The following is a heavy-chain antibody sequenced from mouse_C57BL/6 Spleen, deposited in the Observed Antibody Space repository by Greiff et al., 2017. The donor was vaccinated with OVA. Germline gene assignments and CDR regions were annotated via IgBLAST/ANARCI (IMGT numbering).Heavy chain of an antibody. D-gene: IGHD1-1*01. CDR1: GFSLTSYG. Sequence: QVQLQQSGPGLVQPSQSLSITCTVSGFSLTSYGVHWVRQSPGKGLEWLGVIWSGGSTDYNAAFISRLSISKDNSKSQVFFKMNSLQADDTAIYYCASPITTVVATNAMDYWGQGTSVTVSS. CDR3: ASPITTVVATNAMDY. J-gene: IGHJ4*01. CDR2: IWSGGST. V-gene: IGHV2-2*01.